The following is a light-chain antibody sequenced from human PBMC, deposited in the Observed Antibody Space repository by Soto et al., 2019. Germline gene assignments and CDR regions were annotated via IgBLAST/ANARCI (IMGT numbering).Light chain of an antibody. V-gene: IGKV3-20*01. J-gene: IGKJ5*01. CDR3: QQYGTPRPVT. CDR2: GAS. CDR1: QSVDSNY. Sequence: EIVLTQSPGTMSLSPGEEATLSCRASQSVDSNYLAWYQQKPGQTPRLIIYGASGRADGIPHRFSGSGFGTDFTLTISRVEPEDFAVYYCQQYGTPRPVTFGQGTRLDI.